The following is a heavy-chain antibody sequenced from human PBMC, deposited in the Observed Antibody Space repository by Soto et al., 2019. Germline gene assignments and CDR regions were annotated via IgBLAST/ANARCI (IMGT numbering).Heavy chain of an antibody. J-gene: IGHJ3*02. V-gene: IGHV4-59*01. CDR2: IYYSGST. Sequence: SETLSLTCTVSGGSISSYYWSWIRQPPGKGLEWIGYIYYSGSTNYNPSLKSRVTISVDTSKNQFSLKLSSVTAADTAVYYCARASGWYGDAFDIWGQGTMVTVSS. CDR1: GGSISSYY. CDR3: ARASGWYGDAFDI. D-gene: IGHD6-19*01.